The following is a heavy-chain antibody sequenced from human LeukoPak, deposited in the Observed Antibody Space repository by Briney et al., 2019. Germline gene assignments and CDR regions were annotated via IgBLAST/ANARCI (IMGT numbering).Heavy chain of an antibody. D-gene: IGHD6-13*01. J-gene: IGHJ3*02. CDR1: GYTFTSYG. V-gene: IGHV1-18*01. CDR2: ISAYNGNT. CDR3: ARDLSSWSLGDAFDI. Sequence: GASAKVSCKASGYTFTSYGISWVRQAPGQGLEWMGWISAYNGNTNYAQKLQGRVTMTTDTSTSTAYMELRSLRSDDTAVYYCARDLSSWSLGDAFDIWGQGTMVTVSS.